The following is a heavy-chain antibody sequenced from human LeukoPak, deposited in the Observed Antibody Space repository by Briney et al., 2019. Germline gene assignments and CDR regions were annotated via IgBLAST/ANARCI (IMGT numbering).Heavy chain of an antibody. CDR2: INPNSGGT. V-gene: IGHV1-2*02. CDR3: ARSGFSITIFGVVILQGWFDP. Sequence: GASVKVSCKASGYTFTRHYMHWVRQAPGQGLEWMGWINPNSGGTNYAQKFQGRVTMTRDTSISTAYMELSRLRSDDTAVYYCARSGFSITIFGVVILQGWFDPWGQGTLVAVSS. J-gene: IGHJ5*02. CDR1: GYTFTRHY. D-gene: IGHD3-3*01.